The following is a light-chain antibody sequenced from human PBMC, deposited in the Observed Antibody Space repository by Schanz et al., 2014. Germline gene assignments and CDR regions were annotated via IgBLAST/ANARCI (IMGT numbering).Light chain of an antibody. CDR3: QQYDRWPPWT. CDR1: QSVNSN. J-gene: IGKJ1*01. V-gene: IGKV3-15*01. Sequence: EIVMTQSPATLSVSPGERATLSCRASQSVNSNLAWYQQKPGLPPRLLIYGASTRATDIPARFTGSGAGTEFTLTISSLQSEDFAVYYCQQYDRWPPWTFGQGTRVDIK. CDR2: GAS.